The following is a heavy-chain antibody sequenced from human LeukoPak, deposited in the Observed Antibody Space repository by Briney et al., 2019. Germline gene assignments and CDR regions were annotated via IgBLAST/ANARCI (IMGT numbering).Heavy chain of an antibody. D-gene: IGHD3-9*01. CDR1: GFTFSSYA. V-gene: IGHV3-30-3*01. CDR2: ISYDGSNK. J-gene: IGHJ4*02. Sequence: GGSLXLSRAASGFTFSSYAMHWVRQAPGKGLEWVAVISYDGSNKYYADSVKGRFTISRDNSKNTLYLQMNSLRAEDTAVYYCARDWLLDYWGQGTLVTVSS. CDR3: ARDWLLDY.